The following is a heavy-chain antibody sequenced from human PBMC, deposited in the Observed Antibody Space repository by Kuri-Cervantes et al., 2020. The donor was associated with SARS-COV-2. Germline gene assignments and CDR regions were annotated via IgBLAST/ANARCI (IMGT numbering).Heavy chain of an antibody. CDR1: GGSISSSSYY. CDR3: ARGSSGWYYYYGMDV. D-gene: IGHD6-19*01. CDR2: IKQDGSEK. J-gene: IGHJ6*02. Sequence: ETLSLTCTVSGGSISSSSYYWGWIRQPPGKGLEWMANIKQDGSEKYYVDSVKGRFTISRDNAKNSLYLQMNSLRAEDTAVYYCARGSSGWYYYYGMDVWGQGTTVTVSS. V-gene: IGHV3-7*01.